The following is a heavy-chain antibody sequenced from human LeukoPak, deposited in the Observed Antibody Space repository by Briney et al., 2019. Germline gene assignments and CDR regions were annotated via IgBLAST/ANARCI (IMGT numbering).Heavy chain of an antibody. J-gene: IGHJ4*02. CDR1: GGSFSGYY. Sequence: KPSETLSLTCAVYGGSFSGYYWSWVRQPPGKGLEWIGEINHSGSTNYNPSLKSRVTISVDTSKNQFSLKLSSVTAADTAVYYCATGDGYCDGGTCYSYFDYWRQGTLVTVSS. CDR3: ATGDGYCDGGTCYSYFDY. V-gene: IGHV4-34*01. CDR2: INHSGST. D-gene: IGHD2-15*01.